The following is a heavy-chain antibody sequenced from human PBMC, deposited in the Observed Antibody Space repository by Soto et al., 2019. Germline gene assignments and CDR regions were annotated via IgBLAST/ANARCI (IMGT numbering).Heavy chain of an antibody. CDR1: GGSFRSYA. Sequence: QVQLVQSGAEVKKPGSSVKVSCKASGGSFRSYAISWVRQAPGQGLEWMGGIIPIFGAPNYARKFQGRVTITADESTSTAYMELSSLTSEDTAVYYCARDGRQYQRTNWFDPWGQGTLVTVSS. V-gene: IGHV1-69*01. D-gene: IGHD2-2*01. J-gene: IGHJ5*02. CDR3: ARDGRQYQRTNWFDP. CDR2: IIPIFGAP.